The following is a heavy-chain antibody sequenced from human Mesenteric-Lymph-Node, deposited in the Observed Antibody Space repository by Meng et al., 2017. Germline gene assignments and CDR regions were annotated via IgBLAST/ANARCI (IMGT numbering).Heavy chain of an antibody. J-gene: IGHJ3*02. D-gene: IGHD3-10*01. CDR2: INPNSGGT. CDR1: GYTFTGYY. CDR3: ARDVSLWPNGWARAFDI. V-gene: IGHV1-2*06. Sequence: ASVKVSCKASGYTFTGYYMHWVRQAPGQGLEWMGRINPNSGGTNYAQKFQGRVTMTRDTSISTAYMELSRLRSDDTAVYYCARDVSLWPNGWARAFDIWGQGTMVNVSS.